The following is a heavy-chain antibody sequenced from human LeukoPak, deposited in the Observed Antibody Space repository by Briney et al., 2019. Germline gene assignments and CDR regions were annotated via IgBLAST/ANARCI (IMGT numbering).Heavy chain of an antibody. D-gene: IGHD2-2*01. CDR1: GGSFSGYY. J-gene: IGHJ6*03. Sequence: SETLSLTCAVYGGSFSGYYWSWIRQPPGKGLEWIGEINHSGSTNYNPSLKSRVTISVDTSKNQFSLTLRSVTAADRAVYYCARGRTGYQLLPTKKDYSYYYVDVWDKGTTVTVSS. CDR2: INHSGST. CDR3: ARGRTGYQLLPTKKDYSYYYVDV. V-gene: IGHV4-34*01.